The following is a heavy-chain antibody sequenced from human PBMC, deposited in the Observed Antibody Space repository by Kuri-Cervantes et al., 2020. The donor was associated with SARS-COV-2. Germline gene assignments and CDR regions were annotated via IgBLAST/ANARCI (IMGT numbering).Heavy chain of an antibody. D-gene: IGHD2-2*01. V-gene: IGHV3-11*04. CDR2: ISSSGSTI. J-gene: IGHJ6*02. CDR3: ARDGGLIVVVPAADHGMDV. Sequence: GESLKISCAASGFTFSDYYMSWIRQAPGKVLEWVSYISSSGSTIYYTDSVKGRFTISRDNAKNSLYLQMNSLRAEDTAAYYCARDGGLIVVVPAADHGMDVWGQGTTVTVSS. CDR1: GFTFSDYY.